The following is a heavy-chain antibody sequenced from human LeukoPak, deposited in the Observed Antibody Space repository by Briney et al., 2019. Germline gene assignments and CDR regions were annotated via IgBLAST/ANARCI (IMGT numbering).Heavy chain of an antibody. Sequence: PSETLSLTCTVSGGSISSYYWSWIRQPPGKGLEWIGYIYYSGSTNYNPSLKSRVTISVDTSENQFSLKLSSVTAADTAVYYCARTKRRDGYYYYYMDVWGKGTTVTVSS. V-gene: IGHV4-59*13. CDR3: ARTKRRDGYYYYYMDV. D-gene: IGHD5-24*01. CDR2: IYYSGST. CDR1: GGSISSYY. J-gene: IGHJ6*03.